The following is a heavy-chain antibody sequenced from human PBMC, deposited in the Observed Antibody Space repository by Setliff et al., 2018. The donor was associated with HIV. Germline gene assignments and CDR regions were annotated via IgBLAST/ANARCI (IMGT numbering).Heavy chain of an antibody. D-gene: IGHD3-10*01. CDR2: VYHTGST. Sequence: SETLSLTCTVSGYSISSRYYWGWIRQPPGKGLEWIGSVYHTGSTYYNPSLKSRVTMSADTSKNQFSLNLNSVTAADTAVYYCARTLSTMVKTDGYYDYYYMDVWGKGTTVTVSS. CDR3: ARTLSTMVKTDGYYDYYYMDV. CDR1: GYSISSRYY. J-gene: IGHJ6*03. V-gene: IGHV4-38-2*02.